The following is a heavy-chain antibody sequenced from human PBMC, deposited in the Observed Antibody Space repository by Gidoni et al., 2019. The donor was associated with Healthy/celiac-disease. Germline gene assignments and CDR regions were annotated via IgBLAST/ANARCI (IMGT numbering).Heavy chain of an antibody. J-gene: IGHJ3*02. Sequence: EVQLVESGGGLVKPGWSLRLSCAASGFTFSSYSRNWVRQAPGKGLEWVSSISSSSSYIYYADSVKGRFTISRDNAKNSLYLQMNSLRAEDTAVYYCARDGSTRARAAPFDIWGQGTMVTVSS. CDR2: ISSSSSYI. V-gene: IGHV3-21*01. CDR1: GFTFSSYS. CDR3: ARDGSTRARAAPFDI. D-gene: IGHD5-12*01.